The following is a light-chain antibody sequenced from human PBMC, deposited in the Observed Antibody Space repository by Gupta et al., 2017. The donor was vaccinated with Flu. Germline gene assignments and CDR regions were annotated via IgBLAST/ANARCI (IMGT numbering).Light chain of an antibody. J-gene: IGKJ3*01. Sequence: ERATLSCRASQSVSSNLAWYQQKPGQAPRLLIYGASTRATGIPARFSGSGSGTEFTLTISSLQSEDFAVYYCQQYNNWPPFTFGPGTKVDVK. V-gene: IGKV3-15*01. CDR2: GAS. CDR1: QSVSSN. CDR3: QQYNNWPPFT.